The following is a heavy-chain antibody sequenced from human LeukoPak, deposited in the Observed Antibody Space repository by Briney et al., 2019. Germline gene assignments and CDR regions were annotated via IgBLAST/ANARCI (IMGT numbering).Heavy chain of an antibody. CDR1: GYTFTSYG. Sequence: RVASVKVSCKASGYTFTSYGISWVRQAPGQGLEWMGWISAYNGNTNYAQKLQGRVTMTTDTSTSTAYMELRSLRSDDTAVYYCARGCYYDSSGYYYVRHLDYWGQGTLVTVSS. D-gene: IGHD3-22*01. V-gene: IGHV1-18*01. CDR3: ARGCYYDSSGYYYVRHLDY. J-gene: IGHJ4*02. CDR2: ISAYNGNT.